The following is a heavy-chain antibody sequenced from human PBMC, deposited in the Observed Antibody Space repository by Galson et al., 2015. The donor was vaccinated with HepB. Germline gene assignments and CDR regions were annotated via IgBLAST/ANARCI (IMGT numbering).Heavy chain of an antibody. CDR2: IDPTDSYT. D-gene: IGHD5-12*01. J-gene: IGHJ4*02. Sequence: SGAEVKKPGESLRISCKGSGYSFSNYWITWVRQVPGKGLGWMGRIDPTDSYTNYSPSFRGHVTISTDKSISTAYLQWSSLKASDTAIFYCARTSSAYDYVDSWGQGTLVTVPS. CDR3: ARTSSAYDYVDS. V-gene: IGHV5-10-1*01. CDR1: GYSFSNYW.